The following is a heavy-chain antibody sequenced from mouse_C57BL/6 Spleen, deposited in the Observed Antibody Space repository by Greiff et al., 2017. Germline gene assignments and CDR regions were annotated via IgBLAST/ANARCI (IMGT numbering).Heavy chain of an antibody. CDR1: GYTFTDYN. Sequence: EVQLQQSGPELVKPGASVKMSCKASGYTFTDYNMHWVKQSHGKSLEWIGYINPNNGGTSYNQKFKGKATLTVNKSSSTAYMELRSLTSEDSAVYYCARPYYYYGSSSWFAYWGQGTLVTVSA. D-gene: IGHD1-1*01. V-gene: IGHV1-22*01. J-gene: IGHJ3*01. CDR2: INPNNGGT. CDR3: ARPYYYYGSSSWFAY.